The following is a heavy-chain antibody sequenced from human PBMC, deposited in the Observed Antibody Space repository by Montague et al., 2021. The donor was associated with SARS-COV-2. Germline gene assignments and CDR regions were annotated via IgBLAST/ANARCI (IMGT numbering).Heavy chain of an antibody. J-gene: IGHJ4*02. CDR2: IHNTRIT. CDR3: ASHPVFQQLYS. V-gene: IGHV4-4*02. D-gene: IGHD6-13*01. Sequence: SETLSLTCTVSGASVSSFNWWCRVRQPPEGGLGWIAEIHNTRITNFNPSLSRRVSISLDSSNNQLSLTRISVTAADTAIYYCASHPVFQQLYSWGQGTLVSVSS. CDR1: GASVSSFNW.